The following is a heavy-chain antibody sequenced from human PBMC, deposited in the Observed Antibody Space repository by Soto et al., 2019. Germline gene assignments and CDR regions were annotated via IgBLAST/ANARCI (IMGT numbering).Heavy chain of an antibody. J-gene: IGHJ4*02. Sequence: QLQLQESGSGLVKPSQTLSLTCAVSGGSISSGGYSWSWIRQPPGKGLEWIGYIYHSGSTYYNPFIQTRVSISVDRSKNQFSLKPSSLTASDTALYLCARIYGHYVADYSGQGTLVTVSS. CDR2: IYHSGST. CDR1: GGSISSGGYS. CDR3: ARIYGHYVADY. V-gene: IGHV4-30-2*01. D-gene: IGHD4-17*01.